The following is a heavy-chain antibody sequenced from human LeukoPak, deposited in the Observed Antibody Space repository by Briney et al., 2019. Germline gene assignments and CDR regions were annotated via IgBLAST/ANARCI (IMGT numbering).Heavy chain of an antibody. Sequence: ASVKVSCKAYGYTFTGYYMHWVRQAPGQGLEWMGWINPNSGGTNYAQKFQGRVTMTRDTSISTAYMELSRLRSDDTAVYYCAELGFSSGWAYFDYWGQGTLVTVSS. CDR1: GYTFTGYY. CDR3: AELGFSSGWAYFDY. D-gene: IGHD6-19*01. CDR2: INPNSGGT. J-gene: IGHJ4*02. V-gene: IGHV1-2*02.